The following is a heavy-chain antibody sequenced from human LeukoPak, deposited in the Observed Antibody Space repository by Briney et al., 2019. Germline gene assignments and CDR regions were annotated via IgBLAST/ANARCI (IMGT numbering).Heavy chain of an antibody. J-gene: IGHJ4*02. Sequence: GSLRLSCAASGFTFSNYLMSWVRQAPGKGLEWIGSIYYSGSTYYNPSLKSRVTISVDTSKNQFSLKLSSVTAADTAVYYCARLVWVWGSYRYPDYWGQGTLVTVSS. CDR3: ARLVWVWGSYRYPDY. V-gene: IGHV4-38-2*01. CDR2: IYYSGST. CDR1: GFTFSNYL. D-gene: IGHD3-16*02.